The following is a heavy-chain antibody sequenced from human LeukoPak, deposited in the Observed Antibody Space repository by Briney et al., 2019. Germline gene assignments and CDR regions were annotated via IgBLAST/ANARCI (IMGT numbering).Heavy chain of an antibody. J-gene: IGHJ3*02. V-gene: IGHV3-23*01. D-gene: IGHD3-22*01. CDR3: AKETYYYDSSGYLGDAFDI. Sequence: GGSLRFSCAASGFTFSSYAMSWVSQAPGKGLEWVSAISGSGGSTYYADSVKGRFTISRDNSKNTLYLQMNSLRAEDTAVYYCAKETYYYDSSGYLGDAFDIWGQGTMVTVSS. CDR2: ISGSGGST. CDR1: GFTFSSYA.